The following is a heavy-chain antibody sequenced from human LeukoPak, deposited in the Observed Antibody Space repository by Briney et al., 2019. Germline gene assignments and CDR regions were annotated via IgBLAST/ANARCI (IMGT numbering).Heavy chain of an antibody. D-gene: IGHD3-9*01. CDR3: ARGTYYDILTGYGPFDY. CDR2: IYSGGST. CDR1: GFTVSSNY. J-gene: IGHJ4*02. Sequence: GGSLRLSCAASGFTVSSNYMSWVRQAPGKGLEWVSVIYSGGSTYYADSVKGRFTISRDNSKNTLYLQMNSLRAEDTAVYYCARGTYYDILTGYGPFDYWGQGTLVPVSS. V-gene: IGHV3-66*01.